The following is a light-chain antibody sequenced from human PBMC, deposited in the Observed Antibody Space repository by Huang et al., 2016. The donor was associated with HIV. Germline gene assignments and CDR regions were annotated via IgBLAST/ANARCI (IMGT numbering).Light chain of an antibody. V-gene: IGKV1-5*03. J-gene: IGKJ2*01. CDR1: QSISDW. Sequence: DIQMTQSPSTLSASVGDRVTITCRASQSISDWLAWYQQKPGKAPKLRIYKASNLESGVPLRFSGSGSGTEFTLTISSLQPDDFATYYCQQYDNYTTFAQGTKLEIQ. CDR2: KAS. CDR3: QQYDNYTT.